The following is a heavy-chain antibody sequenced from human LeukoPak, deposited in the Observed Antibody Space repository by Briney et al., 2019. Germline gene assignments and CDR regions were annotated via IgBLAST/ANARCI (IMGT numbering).Heavy chain of an antibody. J-gene: IGHJ4*02. Sequence: PGGSLRLSCAASKFAFSSYSMNWFRQAPGKGLEWVASITSRSKYIFYADSVKGRFTISRDNAENSLFLQMNSLGAEDTGVYYCARDEETVAGLNGFDLWGQGTLVIVSS. V-gene: IGHV3-21*01. D-gene: IGHD6-19*01. CDR3: ARDEETVAGLNGFDL. CDR2: ITSRSKYI. CDR1: KFAFSSYS.